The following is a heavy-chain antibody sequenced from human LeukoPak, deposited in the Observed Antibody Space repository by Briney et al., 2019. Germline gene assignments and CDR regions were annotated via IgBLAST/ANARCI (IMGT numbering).Heavy chain of an antibody. CDR1: GFTFNTYA. CDR3: ARSLGSGWIHLVEY. J-gene: IGHJ4*02. Sequence: GGSLRLSCAASGFTFNTYALHWVRQAPGKGLEWVAVVSYDGGAKYYADSVKGRFTISRDNSKNTVDQQMYSLRAEDSAVYYCARSLGSGWIHLVEYWGQGTLVTVS. D-gene: IGHD6-19*01. CDR2: VSYDGGAK. V-gene: IGHV3-30*03.